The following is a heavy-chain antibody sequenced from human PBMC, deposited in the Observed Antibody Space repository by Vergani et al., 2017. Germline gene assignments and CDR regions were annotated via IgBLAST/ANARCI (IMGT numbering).Heavy chain of an antibody. Sequence: QITLKESGPTLVKPTQTLTLTCTFSGFSLNTRGVSVAWIRQPPGKALDWLALIYWNDDQHYSPSLNNRVTITKDTSKNKVVLTMTNMDYVDTGTYYGVFRNTGCGTTGCFYPFYYYYYMDVWVKGTKVTVSS. D-gene: IGHD1-7*01. CDR2: IYWNDDQ. CDR1: GFSLNTRGVS. V-gene: IGHV2-5*04. CDR3: VFRNTGCGTTGCFYPFYYYYYMDV. J-gene: IGHJ6*03.